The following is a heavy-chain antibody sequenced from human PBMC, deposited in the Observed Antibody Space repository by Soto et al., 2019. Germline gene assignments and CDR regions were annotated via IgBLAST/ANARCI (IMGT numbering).Heavy chain of an antibody. J-gene: IGHJ6*02. D-gene: IGHD6-6*01. V-gene: IGHV3-48*02. CDR2: ISSSSNTI. CDR1: GFTFSSYS. Sequence: GGSLRLSCAASGFTFSSYSMNWVRQAPGKGLEWVSYISSSSNTIYYADSVKGRFTISRDNAKNSLYLQMNSLRDEDTAVYYFARTVIAASYYYYYGMDVWGQGTTVTVS. CDR3: ARTVIAASYYYYYGMDV.